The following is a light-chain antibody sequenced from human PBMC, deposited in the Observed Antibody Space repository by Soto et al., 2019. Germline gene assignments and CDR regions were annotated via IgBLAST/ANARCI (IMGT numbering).Light chain of an antibody. Sequence: DLQMTQAPSSLFASVGDSVTNTCGGVQCIFTYVNWHLLRPGKAPKLLNYAASNLQSGVPSRFSGSGSGTEFTLIISGLQPDDSATYYCQQYTNTNNPWMLGQGAKVDI. CDR2: AAS. V-gene: IGKV1-39*01. CDR1: QCIFTY. CDR3: QQYTNTNNPWM. J-gene: IGKJ1*01.